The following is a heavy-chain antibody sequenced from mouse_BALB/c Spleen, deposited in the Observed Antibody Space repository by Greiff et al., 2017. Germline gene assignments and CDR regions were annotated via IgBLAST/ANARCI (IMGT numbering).Heavy chain of an antibody. Sequence: VQLQQSGAELVRSGASVKLSCTASGFNINDYYMHWVKQRPEQGLEWIGWIDPENGDTEYAPKFQGKATMTADTSSNTAYLQLSSLTSEDTAVYDCKGDGNYGGFDYWGQGTTLTVSS. V-gene: IGHV14-4*02. J-gene: IGHJ2*01. CDR1: GFNINDYY. CDR2: IDPENGDT. D-gene: IGHD2-1*01. CDR3: KGDGNYGGFDY.